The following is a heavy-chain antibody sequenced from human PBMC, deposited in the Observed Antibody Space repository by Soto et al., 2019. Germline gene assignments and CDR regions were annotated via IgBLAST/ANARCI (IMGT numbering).Heavy chain of an antibody. CDR1: GGTFSSFP. Sequence: QVQLVQSGTEVKKPGSSVKVSCKTSGGTFSSFPIAWVRQAPGQGLEWVGGIIPVLGAPSYAQTFQGRVTITADESTSAAYLELSSLRSDDTAVYFCARDRHYENHTFYYLKYYFDYWGHRTLVTVSS. CDR3: ARDRHYENHTFYYLKYYFDY. D-gene: IGHD3-22*01. V-gene: IGHV1-69*01. J-gene: IGHJ4*01. CDR2: IIPVLGAP.